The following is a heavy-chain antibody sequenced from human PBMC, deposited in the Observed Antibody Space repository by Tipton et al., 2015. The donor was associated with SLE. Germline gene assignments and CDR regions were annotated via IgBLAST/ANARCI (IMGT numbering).Heavy chain of an antibody. J-gene: IGHJ5*02. Sequence: TLSLTCTVSGYSISSGYYWGWIRQPPGKGLEWIGNIYHSGSTYYSPSLKSRVTISVDTSKNQFSLKLSSVTAADTAVYYCARRRAATGLFSERGWFDPWGQGALVTVSS. D-gene: IGHD6-25*01. V-gene: IGHV4-38-2*02. CDR3: ARRRAATGLFSERGWFDP. CDR2: IYHSGST. CDR1: GYSISSGYY.